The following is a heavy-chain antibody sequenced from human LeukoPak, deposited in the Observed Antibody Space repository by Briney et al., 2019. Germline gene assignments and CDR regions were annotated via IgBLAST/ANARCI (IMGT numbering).Heavy chain of an antibody. CDR1: GFTFSSYS. V-gene: IGHV3-48*01. Sequence: GGSLRLSCAASGFTFSSYSMNWVRQAPGKGLEGVSYISSISSTRYYADSVKGRFTISRDNAKNSLYLQMNSLRAEDTAVYYCARVGYYADDAFDIWGQGTMVTVSS. CDR2: ISSISSTR. CDR3: ARVGYYADDAFDI. D-gene: IGHD3-10*01. J-gene: IGHJ3*02.